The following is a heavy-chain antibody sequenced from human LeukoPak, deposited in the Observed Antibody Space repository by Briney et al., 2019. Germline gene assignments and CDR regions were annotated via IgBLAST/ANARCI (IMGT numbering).Heavy chain of an antibody. Sequence: SETLSLTCTVSRGSISSSRYYWGWIRQPPGKGLEGIASINYSGSTQYNPSLKSRVTISVDTSKRQFSLKLNSVTAADTAVYYCARHETADWFDPWGQGTLVSVSS. CDR1: RGSISSSRYY. J-gene: IGHJ5*02. CDR3: ARHETADWFDP. CDR2: INYSGST. V-gene: IGHV4-39*01.